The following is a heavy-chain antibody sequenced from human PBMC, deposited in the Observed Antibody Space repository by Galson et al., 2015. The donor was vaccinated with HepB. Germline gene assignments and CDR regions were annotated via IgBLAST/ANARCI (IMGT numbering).Heavy chain of an antibody. Sequence: SLRLSCAASGFIFSTYSMNWVRQAPGKGLEWVSSISDTSSYIYYADSVKGRFTISRDNAKNSLYLQMNSLRAEDTAVYYCARAYYFDTSGYYYWGQGTLVTVSS. CDR1: GFIFSTYS. V-gene: IGHV3-21*01. J-gene: IGHJ4*02. CDR2: ISDTSSYI. D-gene: IGHD3-22*01. CDR3: ARAYYFDTSGYYY.